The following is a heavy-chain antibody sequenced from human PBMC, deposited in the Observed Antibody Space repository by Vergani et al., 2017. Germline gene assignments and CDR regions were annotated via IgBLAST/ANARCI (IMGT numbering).Heavy chain of an antibody. CDR2: IYHCGST. Sequence: QVQLQESGPGLVKPSETLSLTCAVSGYSISSGYYWGWIRQPPGKGLEWIGSIYHCGSTYYNPSLKSRVTISVDTSKNQFSLKLSSVTAADTAVYYCARLHNSGARDLDYWGQGTLVTVSS. CDR3: ARLHNSGARDLDY. CDR1: GYSISSGYY. J-gene: IGHJ4*02. D-gene: IGHD5-12*01. V-gene: IGHV4-38-2*01.